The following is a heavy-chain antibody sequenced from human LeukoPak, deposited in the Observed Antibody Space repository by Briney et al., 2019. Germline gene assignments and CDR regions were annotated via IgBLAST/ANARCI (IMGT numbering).Heavy chain of an antibody. Sequence: GGSLRLSCAASGFTFSGQWMHWVRQAPGKGLVWVARFKSDGSSTTFADSVKGRFTISRDNAKNTLYLQMNSLRAEDTAVYYCARSDWFDPWGQGTLVTVSS. V-gene: IGHV3-74*01. J-gene: IGHJ5*02. CDR3: ARSDWFDP. CDR2: FKSDGSST. CDR1: GFTFSGQW.